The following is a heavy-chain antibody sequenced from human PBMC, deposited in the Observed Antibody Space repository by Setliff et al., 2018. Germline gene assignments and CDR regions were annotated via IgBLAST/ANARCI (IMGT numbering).Heavy chain of an antibody. J-gene: IGHJ4*02. CDR2: IKQDGSDK. CDR3: ARGGYSYGY. V-gene: IGHV3-7*04. CDR1: GFTFSTYW. D-gene: IGHD5-18*01. Sequence: GGSLRLSCAASGFTFSTYWMSWVRQAPGKGLEWVANIKQDGSDKYYVDSVEGRFTISRDNAKNSLYLQMNNLRAEDTAVYYCARGGYSYGYWGQGTLVTVSS.